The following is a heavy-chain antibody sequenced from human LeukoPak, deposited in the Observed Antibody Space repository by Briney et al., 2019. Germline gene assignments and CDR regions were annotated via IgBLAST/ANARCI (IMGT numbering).Heavy chain of an antibody. V-gene: IGHV4-31*03. Sequence: SETLSLTCTVSGDSISSGGYHWSWIRQHPGMGLEWIGYIYYSGSTYYNPSLKSRVTISVDTSKNQFSLKLSSVTAADTAVYYCARHTQQWLVLAWGQGTLVTVSS. CDR1: GDSISSGGYH. CDR3: ARHTQQWLVLA. CDR2: IYYSGST. D-gene: IGHD6-19*01. J-gene: IGHJ5*02.